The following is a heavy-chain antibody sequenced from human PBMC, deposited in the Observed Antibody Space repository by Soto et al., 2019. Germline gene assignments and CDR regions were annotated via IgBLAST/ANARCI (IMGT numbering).Heavy chain of an antibody. J-gene: IGHJ6*02. V-gene: IGHV1-18*01. CDR1: GYTFTSYG. CDR2: ISAYNGNT. Sequence: RASVKVSCKASGYTFTSYGISWVRQAPGQGLEWMGWISAYNGNTNYAQKLQGRVTMTTDTSTSTAYMELRSLRSDDTAVYYCASNYLYYYGSGNTNYYGMDVWGQGTTVTVSS. CDR3: ASNYLYYYGSGNTNYYGMDV. D-gene: IGHD3-10*01.